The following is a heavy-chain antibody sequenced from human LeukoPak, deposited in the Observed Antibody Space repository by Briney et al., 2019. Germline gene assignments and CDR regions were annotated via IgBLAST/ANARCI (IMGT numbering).Heavy chain of an antibody. CDR3: AKGYSYSIDY. Sequence: GGSLRLSCAASGFTFSGSAMHWVRQAPGKGLEWVAFIRYDGSNKFFADSVKGRFTISRDNSKNTLFLQMSSLRPEDTAVYYCAKGYSYSIDYWGQGTLVAVSS. V-gene: IGHV3-30*02. J-gene: IGHJ4*02. CDR1: GFTFSGSA. CDR2: IRYDGSNK. D-gene: IGHD2-21*01.